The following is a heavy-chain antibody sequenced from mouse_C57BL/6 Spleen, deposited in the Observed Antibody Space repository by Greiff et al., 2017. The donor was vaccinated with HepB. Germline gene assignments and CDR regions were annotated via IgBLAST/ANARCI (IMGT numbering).Heavy chain of an antibody. D-gene: IGHD1-1*01. Sequence: EVKLVESGPGMVKPSQSLSLTCTVPGYSITSGYDWHWIRHFPGNKLEWMGYISYSGSTNYNPSLKSRISITHDTSKNHFFLKLNSVTTEDTATYYCARGDYGYYFDYWGQGTTLTVSS. CDR1: GYSITSGYD. V-gene: IGHV3-1*01. CDR3: ARGDYGYYFDY. J-gene: IGHJ2*01. CDR2: ISYSGST.